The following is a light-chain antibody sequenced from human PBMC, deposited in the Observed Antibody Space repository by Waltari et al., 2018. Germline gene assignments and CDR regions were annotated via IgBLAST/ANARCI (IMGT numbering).Light chain of an antibody. J-gene: IGLJ1*01. V-gene: IGLV3-1*01. Sequence: SYEVTQPPSVSVSPGQTVSITCSGDKLGDNYVTWYQQKPGQSPVLVIFQNNKRPSGIPERFSGSNSGNTATLTISGTQTIDAADYYCQAWDNSKGVFGPGTQVTVL. CDR2: QNN. CDR1: KLGDNY. CDR3: QAWDNSKGV.